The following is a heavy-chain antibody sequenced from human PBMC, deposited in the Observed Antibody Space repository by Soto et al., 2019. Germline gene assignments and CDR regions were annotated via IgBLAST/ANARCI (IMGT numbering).Heavy chain of an antibody. Sequence: GGSLRLSCAASGFTFSSYGMHWVRQAPGEGLEWVAVIWYDGSNKYYADSVKGRFTISRDNSKNTLYLQMNSLRAEDTAVYYCAKDREGIITAMATSYFDYWGQGTLVTVSS. D-gene: IGHD5-18*01. CDR1: GFTFSSYG. CDR2: IWYDGSNK. J-gene: IGHJ4*02. CDR3: AKDREGIITAMATSYFDY. V-gene: IGHV3-30*02.